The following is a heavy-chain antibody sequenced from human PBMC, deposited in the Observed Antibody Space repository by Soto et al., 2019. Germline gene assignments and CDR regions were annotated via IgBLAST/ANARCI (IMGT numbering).Heavy chain of an antibody. CDR3: ARVFSSPFIAARKGYYYMAV. D-gene: IGHD6-6*01. Sequence: SETLSLTCAVYGGSFSGYYWSWIRQPPGKGLEWIGEINHSGSTNYNPSLKSRVTISVDTSKNQFSLKLSSVPAADTAVYYCARVFSSPFIAARKGYYYMAVWGKGTTVPVSS. J-gene: IGHJ6*03. V-gene: IGHV4-34*01. CDR1: GGSFSGYY. CDR2: INHSGST.